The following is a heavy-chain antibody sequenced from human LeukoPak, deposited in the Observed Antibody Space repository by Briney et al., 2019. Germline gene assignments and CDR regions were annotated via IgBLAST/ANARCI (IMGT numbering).Heavy chain of an antibody. Sequence: GGSLRLSCTASGFNFNNAWMSWVRQAPGKGLEWVAVISYDGSNKYYADSVKGRFTISRDNSKNTLYLQMNSLRAEDTAVYYCAKDYGGNSGGTWGQGTLVTVSS. J-gene: IGHJ5*02. CDR1: GFNFNNAW. CDR3: AKDYGGNSGGT. V-gene: IGHV3-30*18. CDR2: ISYDGSNK. D-gene: IGHD4-23*01.